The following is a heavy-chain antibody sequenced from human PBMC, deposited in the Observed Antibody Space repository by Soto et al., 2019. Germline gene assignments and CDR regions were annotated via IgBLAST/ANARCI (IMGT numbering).Heavy chain of an antibody. Sequence: GASVKVSCKASVYTFTSYAMNWVRQAPGQGLEWMGWINTNTGNPTYAQGFTGRFVFSLDTSVSTAYLQICSLKAEDTAVYYCARSAPQYYYDSSGSDAFDIWGQGTMVTVSS. J-gene: IGHJ3*02. CDR1: VYTFTSYA. CDR2: INTNTGNP. D-gene: IGHD3-22*01. CDR3: ARSAPQYYYDSSGSDAFDI. V-gene: IGHV7-4-1*01.